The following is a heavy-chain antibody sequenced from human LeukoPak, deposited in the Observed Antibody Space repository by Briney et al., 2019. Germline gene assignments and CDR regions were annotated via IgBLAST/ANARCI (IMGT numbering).Heavy chain of an antibody. CDR1: GFTFSSYA. CDR3: AKTPDYYDSSGYYSY. V-gene: IGHV3-23*01. D-gene: IGHD3-22*01. Sequence: GGSLRLSCAASGFTFSSYAMSWVRQAPGKGLEWVSAISGSGGSTYYADSVKGRFTISRDNSKNTLYLQMNSPRAEDTAVYYCAKTPDYYDSSGYYSYWGQGTLVTVSS. J-gene: IGHJ4*02. CDR2: ISGSGGST.